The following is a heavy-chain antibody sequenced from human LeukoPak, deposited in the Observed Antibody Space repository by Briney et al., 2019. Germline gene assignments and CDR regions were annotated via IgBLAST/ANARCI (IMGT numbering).Heavy chain of an antibody. D-gene: IGHD5-12*01. Sequence: SQTLSLTCTVSGGPISSGEYYWSWIRQPPGKGLEWIGHIYYSGSTYYNPSLKSRVTISLDTSKNQFSLKLSSVTAADTAVYYCARSNDLRATTRFDPWGQGTLVTVSS. J-gene: IGHJ5*02. CDR3: ARSNDLRATTRFDP. V-gene: IGHV4-30-4*08. CDR2: IYYSGST. CDR1: GGPISSGEYY.